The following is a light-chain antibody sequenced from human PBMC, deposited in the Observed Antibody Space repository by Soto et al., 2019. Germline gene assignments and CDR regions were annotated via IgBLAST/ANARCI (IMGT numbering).Light chain of an antibody. CDR2: DAS. CDR1: QDISTY. Sequence: IELTQSPPSLSASVGDRVTLSCRASQDISTYLAWYQQKSGKAPRLLIFDASTLQSGVPSRLSGSGSGTDFALTISSLQTEDFASYYCQQMKTFPLTFGGGTRVEV. J-gene: IGKJ4*01. CDR3: QQMKTFPLT. V-gene: IGKV1-9*01.